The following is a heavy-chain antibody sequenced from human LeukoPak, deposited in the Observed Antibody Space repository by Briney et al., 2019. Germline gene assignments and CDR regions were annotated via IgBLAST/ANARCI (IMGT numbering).Heavy chain of an antibody. CDR2: IYYSGTT. CDR3: AGGRSSVLGY. V-gene: IGHV4-39*01. CDR1: GGSISSSSYY. J-gene: IGHJ4*02. Sequence: SETLSLTCTVSGGSISSSSYYWGWIRQPPGKGLEWIGSIYYSGTTYYNPSLKSRVTISADTSKNQFSLKLSSVTAADTAVYYCAGGRSSVLGYWGQGTLVTVSS. D-gene: IGHD6-19*01.